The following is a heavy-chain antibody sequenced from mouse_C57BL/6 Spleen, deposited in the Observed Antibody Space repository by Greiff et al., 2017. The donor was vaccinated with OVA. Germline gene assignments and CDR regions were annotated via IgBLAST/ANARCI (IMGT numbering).Heavy chain of an antibody. CDR1: GFTFSSYT. D-gene: IGHD2-1*01. Sequence: DVMLVESGGGLVKPGGSLKLSCAASGFTFSSYTMSWVRQTPEKRLEWVATISGGGGNTYYPDSVKGRFTISRDNAKNTLYLQMSSLRSEDTALYYCARHEDYGNYEYAMDYWGQGTSVTVSS. CDR3: ARHEDYGNYEYAMDY. CDR2: ISGGGGNT. J-gene: IGHJ4*01. V-gene: IGHV5-9*01.